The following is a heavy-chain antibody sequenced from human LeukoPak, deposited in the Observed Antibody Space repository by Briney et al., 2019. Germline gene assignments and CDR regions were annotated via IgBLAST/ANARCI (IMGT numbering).Heavy chain of an antibody. CDR3: ARDSITRGFDY. D-gene: IGHD2-2*01. J-gene: IGHJ4*02. V-gene: IGHV3-21*04. CDR2: ISSSSSYI. CDR1: GFTFSSYS. Sequence: GGSLRLSCAASGFTFSSYSMNWVRQAPGKGLEWVSSISSSSSYIYYADSVKGRFTISRDNSKNTVYLQVKSLRAEDTAVYYCARDSITRGFDYWGQGTLVTVSS.